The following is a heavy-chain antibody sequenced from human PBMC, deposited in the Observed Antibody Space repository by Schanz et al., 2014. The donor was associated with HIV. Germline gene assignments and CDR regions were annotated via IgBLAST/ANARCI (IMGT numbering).Heavy chain of an antibody. CDR2: ISSDGGHS. V-gene: IGHV3-43*01. CDR3: ARDFREGGRSWYKKGRGFDY. D-gene: IGHD6-13*01. Sequence: EVQLVESGGAFVQPGGSLRLACVVSGFTFTDYSLHWVRQVPGKGLEWLSVISSDGGHSYYADSVKGRFTISRDNSKDSLFLQINSLRIEDTAFYHCARDFREGGRSWYKKGRGFDYWGRGTLVAVSS. CDR1: GFTFTDYS. J-gene: IGHJ4*02.